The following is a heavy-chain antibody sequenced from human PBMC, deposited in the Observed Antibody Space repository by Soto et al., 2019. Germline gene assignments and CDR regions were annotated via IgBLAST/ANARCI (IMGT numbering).Heavy chain of an antibody. CDR3: ATDIFLDCSSTSCRVDY. V-gene: IGHV1-24*01. D-gene: IGHD2-2*01. CDR2: FDPEGGET. Sequence: ASVKVSCKVSGYTLTELSMHWVRQAPGKGLEWMGGFDPEGGETIYAQKFQGRVTMTEDTSTDTAYMELSSLRSEDTAVYYCATDIFLDCSSTSCRVDYWGQGTLVTVSS. J-gene: IGHJ4*02. CDR1: GYTLTELS.